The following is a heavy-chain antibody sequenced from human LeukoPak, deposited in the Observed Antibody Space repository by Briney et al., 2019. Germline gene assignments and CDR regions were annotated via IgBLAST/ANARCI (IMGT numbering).Heavy chain of an antibody. CDR1: GFTFSGYG. D-gene: IGHD3-16*02. CDR2: ISCDGTNK. J-gene: IGHJ4*02. Sequence: GGSLRLSCAASGFTFSGYGMHWVRQAPGKGLEWVAVISCDGTNKYYADSVKGRFTISRDNSKNTLYLQMNSLRAEDTAVYYCAGAQASLEGGLKAGSDYCGQATLVTAS. V-gene: IGHV3-30*03. CDR3: AGAQASLEGGLKAGSDY.